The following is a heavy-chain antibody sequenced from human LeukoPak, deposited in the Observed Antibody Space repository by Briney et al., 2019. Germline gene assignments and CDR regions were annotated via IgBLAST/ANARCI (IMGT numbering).Heavy chain of an antibody. CDR1: GFTFSSYG. CDR3: AKDGDGRLNWFDP. Sequence: PGGSLRLSCAASGFTFSSYGMSWVRQAPGKGLEWVSAISGSGGGTYYADSVKGRFTISRDNSKNTLYVQMNTLRAEDTAVYYCAKDGDGRLNWFDPWGQGTLVTVSS. V-gene: IGHV3-23*01. CDR2: ISGSGGGT. D-gene: IGHD7-27*01. J-gene: IGHJ5*02.